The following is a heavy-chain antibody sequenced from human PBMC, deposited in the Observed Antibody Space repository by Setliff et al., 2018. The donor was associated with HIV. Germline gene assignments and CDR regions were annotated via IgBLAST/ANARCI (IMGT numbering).Heavy chain of an antibody. D-gene: IGHD3-22*01. Sequence: PSETLSLTCTVSGGSISSGTSYWSWIRQPAGKGLEWIGRIYTSGSTKYNPSLKSRITISVDTSKKQFSLKLTSVTAADTAVYYCARVYYYDSSGYSEPYYMDVWGKGTTVTVSS. J-gene: IGHJ6*03. CDR3: ARVYYYDSSGYSEPYYMDV. CDR1: GGSISSGTSY. V-gene: IGHV4-61*02. CDR2: IYTSGST.